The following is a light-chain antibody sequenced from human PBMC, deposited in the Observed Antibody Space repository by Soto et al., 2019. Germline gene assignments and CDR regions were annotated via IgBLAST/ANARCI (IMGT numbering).Light chain of an antibody. CDR2: GAS. Sequence: DIVMTQSPATLSVAPGARVTFSCRASQGVSRKLAWYQHKPGQAPRVLIAGASTGATGIQARFSVSGSGTGFNLTISSPQSEDWANYYGQHYHTWPISFGGGTKVEIK. J-gene: IGKJ4*01. CDR1: QGVSRK. CDR3: QHYHTWPIS. V-gene: IGKV3-15*01.